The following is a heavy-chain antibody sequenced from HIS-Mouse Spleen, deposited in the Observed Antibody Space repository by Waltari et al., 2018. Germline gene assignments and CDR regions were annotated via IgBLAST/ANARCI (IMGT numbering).Heavy chain of an antibody. Sequence: QVQLVQSGAEVQKPGASVKVSCQASGSLVPGYYMPLVRKAPGQGPEWMGWINPNSGGTNYAQKFQGRVTMTRDTSISTAYMELSRLRSDDTAVYYCARDLARGWIWAFDIWGQGTMVTVSS. CDR1: GSLVPGYY. CDR3: ARDLARGWIWAFDI. D-gene: IGHD6-19*01. V-gene: IGHV1-2*02. CDR2: INPNSGGT. J-gene: IGHJ3*02.